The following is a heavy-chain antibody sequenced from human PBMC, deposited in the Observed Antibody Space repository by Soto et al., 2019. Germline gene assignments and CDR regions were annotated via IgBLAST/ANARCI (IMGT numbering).Heavy chain of an antibody. D-gene: IGHD1-1*01. CDR3: ARDNDRPQLGGNYYYILDV. V-gene: IGHV1-69*13. CDR2: IMPIFRTP. CDR1: GCTFSSYT. Sequence: ASVKVSCKASGCTFSSYTISWVRHAPGQGLEWMGGIMPIFRTPDYAQKFQGRVTITADESTNTAYMELSGLRSDDTAVYYCARDNDRPQLGGNYYYILDVWGHGTTVTVFS. J-gene: IGHJ6*02.